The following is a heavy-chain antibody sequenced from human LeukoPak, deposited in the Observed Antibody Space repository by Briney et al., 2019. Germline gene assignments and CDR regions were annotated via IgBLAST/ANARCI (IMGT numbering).Heavy chain of an antibody. CDR1: GFTVSSEY. CDR3: ARSILDGSGSYYMAY. J-gene: IGHJ4*02. D-gene: IGHD3-10*01. V-gene: IGHV3-53*01. Sequence: GGSLRLSCAASGFTVSSEYMRWVRQAPGQGLEWVSVIYSAGNTYYAASVKGRFTISRDNSENTLYLQMNSLGAEDTAVYYCARSILDGSGSYYMAYWGQGTLVTVSS. CDR2: IYSAGNT.